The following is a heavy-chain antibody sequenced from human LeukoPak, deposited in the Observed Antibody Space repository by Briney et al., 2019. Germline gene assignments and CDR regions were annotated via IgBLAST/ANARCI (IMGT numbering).Heavy chain of an antibody. J-gene: IGHJ6*04. CDR1: GFTFSSYW. CDR3: ARDSRLIWCGESTPMDV. D-gene: IGHD3-10*01. Sequence: GGSLRLSCAASGFTFSSYWMSWVRQAPGKGLEWVANIKQDGSEKYYVDSVKGRFTISRDNAKNSLYLQMNSLRAEDTAVYYCARDSRLIWCGESTPMDVWGKGTTVTVSS. CDR2: IKQDGSEK. V-gene: IGHV3-7*01.